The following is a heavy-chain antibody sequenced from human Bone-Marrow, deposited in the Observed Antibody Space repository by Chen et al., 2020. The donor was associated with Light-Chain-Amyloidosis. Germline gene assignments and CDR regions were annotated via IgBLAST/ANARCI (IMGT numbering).Heavy chain of an antibody. V-gene: IGHV3-30*04. CDR1: GFIFSDYA. CDR3: AREFGRHCSGGNCYSGYFDY. CDR2: ISKDGRND. Sequence: QVQLVDSGGGVVQPGRSLRLFCVASGFIFSDYAMHWVRQAPGKGLEWVALISKDGRNDLYADSVKGRFTVSRENSKNTLYVQMNSLRAEDTAVYYCAREFGRHCSGGNCYSGYFDYWGQGTLVTVSS. J-gene: IGHJ4*02. D-gene: IGHD2-15*01.